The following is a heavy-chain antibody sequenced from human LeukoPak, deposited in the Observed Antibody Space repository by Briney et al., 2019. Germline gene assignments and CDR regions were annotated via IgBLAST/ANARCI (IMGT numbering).Heavy chain of an antibody. CDR2: MNPNSGNT. V-gene: IGHV1-8*02. J-gene: IGHJ4*02. D-gene: IGHD3-3*01. Sequence: ASVKVSCKASGGTFSSYAISWVRQATGQGLEWMGWMNPNSGNTGYAQKFQGRVTMTRNTSISTAYMELSSLRSEDTAVYYCARGDRITIFGVVIGRKGDYFDYWGQGTLVTVSS. CDR3: ARGDRITIFGVVIGRKGDYFDY. CDR1: GGTFSSYA.